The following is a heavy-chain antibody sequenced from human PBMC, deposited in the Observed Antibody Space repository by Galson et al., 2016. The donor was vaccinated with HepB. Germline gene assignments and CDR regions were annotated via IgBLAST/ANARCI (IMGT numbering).Heavy chain of an antibody. Sequence: SLRLSCAASGFTFSSYWMSWVRQAPGKGLEWVANIKQDANEKNYVGSVRGRFSISRDNAKNSLYLQMNSLRAEDTAVYYCAKDLGSYYGSGSYRDYYYGMDVWGQGTTVTVSS. D-gene: IGHD3-10*01. CDR2: IKQDANEK. V-gene: IGHV3-7*01. CDR3: AKDLGSYYGSGSYRDYYYGMDV. J-gene: IGHJ6*02. CDR1: GFTFSSYW.